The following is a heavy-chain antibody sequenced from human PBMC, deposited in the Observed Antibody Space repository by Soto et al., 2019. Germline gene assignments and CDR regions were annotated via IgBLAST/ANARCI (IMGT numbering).Heavy chain of an antibody. Sequence: ASVKVSCKASGYTFTSYGISWVRQAPGQGLEWMGWISAYNGNTNYAQKLQGRVTMTTDTSTSTAYMELRSLRSDDTAVYHCARPEGPGALQKGFDYWGQGTLVTVSS. D-gene: IGHD4-17*01. CDR3: ARPEGPGALQKGFDY. J-gene: IGHJ4*02. CDR2: ISAYNGNT. CDR1: GYTFTSYG. V-gene: IGHV1-18*01.